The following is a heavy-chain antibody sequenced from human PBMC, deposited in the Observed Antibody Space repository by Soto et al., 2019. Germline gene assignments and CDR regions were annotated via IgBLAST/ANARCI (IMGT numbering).Heavy chain of an antibody. D-gene: IGHD3-10*01. Sequence: VQVVASGGGLVQPGRSLRLSCAVSGFRFEQYVMHWVRQDPGKGLECVSTVSPTGDTVAYADSVEGRFTVSRDNAKNSLYLQMNSLKGDDTAFYYCLKEAPKGSIDDWCQGNRVTVSS. CDR2: VSPTGDTV. CDR1: GFRFEQYV. CDR3: LKEAPKGSIDD. J-gene: IGHJ4*02. V-gene: IGHV3-9*01.